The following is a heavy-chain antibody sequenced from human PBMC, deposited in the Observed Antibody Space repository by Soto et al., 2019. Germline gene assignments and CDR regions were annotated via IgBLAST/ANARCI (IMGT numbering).Heavy chain of an antibody. J-gene: IGHJ4*02. CDR1: GDSITSNSYF. Sequence: SETLSLTCTVSGDSITSNSYFWAWIRQPPGKGLEWIGSIYYSGSTNYNPSLKSRVTISVDTSKNQFSLKLSSVTAADTAVYYCASQGRYFDWLLDKERPFDYWGQGTLVTVSS. CDR3: ASQGRYFDWLLDKERPFDY. D-gene: IGHD3-9*01. V-gene: IGHV4-39*07. CDR2: IYYSGST.